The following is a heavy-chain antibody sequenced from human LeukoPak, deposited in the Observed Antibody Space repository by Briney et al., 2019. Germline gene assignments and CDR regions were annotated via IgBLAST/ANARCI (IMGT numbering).Heavy chain of an antibody. V-gene: IGHV3-15*01. D-gene: IGHD6-6*01. Sequence: PGGSLRLSCAVSGFTFSNAWMSWVRQAPGKGLEWVGRIKSKTDGGTTDYAAPVKGRFTISRDDSKNTLYLQMNSLKTEDTAVYYCTTDSSSRFSYYYGMDVWGQGTTVTVSS. CDR2: IKSKTDGGTT. J-gene: IGHJ6*02. CDR1: GFTFSNAW. CDR3: TTDSSSRFSYYYGMDV.